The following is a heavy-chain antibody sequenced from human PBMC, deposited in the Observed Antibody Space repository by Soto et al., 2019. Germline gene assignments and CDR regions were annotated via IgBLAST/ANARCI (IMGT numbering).Heavy chain of an antibody. Sequence: PSETLSLTCTFSGASISSGRSYWSWIRQHPGKGLEWIGYMFYSGSTYYHPSLKSRVNISADTSKNQFSLRLTSVTPADTAVYYCARDNGYGHFDSWGQGTLVTVSS. CDR1: GASISSGRSY. J-gene: IGHJ4*02. CDR2: MFYSGST. D-gene: IGHD5-12*01. CDR3: ARDNGYGHFDS. V-gene: IGHV4-31*03.